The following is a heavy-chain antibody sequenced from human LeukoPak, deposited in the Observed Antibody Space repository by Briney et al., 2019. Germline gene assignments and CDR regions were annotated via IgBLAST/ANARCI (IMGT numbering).Heavy chain of an antibody. J-gene: IGHJ4*02. V-gene: IGHV3-23*01. Sequence: GGSLTLSCAASGFTFSSYAMSWVRQPPGKGLEWVSAINGSGGSTYYADSVKGRFTISRDNSKNTLYLQMNSLRAEDTAVYYCAKTTYSSYGNFDYWGQGTLVTVSS. CDR2: INGSGGST. CDR3: AKTTYSSYGNFDY. CDR1: GFTFSSYA. D-gene: IGHD6-6*01.